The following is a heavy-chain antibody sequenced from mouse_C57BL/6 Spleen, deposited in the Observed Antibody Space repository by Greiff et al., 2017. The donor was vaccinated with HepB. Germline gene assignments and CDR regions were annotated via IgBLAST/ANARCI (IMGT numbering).Heavy chain of an antibody. J-gene: IGHJ4*01. Sequence: EVMLVESGGGLVQPGGSLSLSCAASGFTFTDYYMSWVRQPPGKALEWLGFIRNKANGYTTEYSASVKGRFTSSRDNSQSILYLQMNALRAEDTATYYCARYYSSYYYAMDYWGQGTSVTVSS. D-gene: IGHD2-12*01. CDR2: IRNKANGYTT. CDR3: ARYYSSYYYAMDY. V-gene: IGHV7-3*01. CDR1: GFTFTDYY.